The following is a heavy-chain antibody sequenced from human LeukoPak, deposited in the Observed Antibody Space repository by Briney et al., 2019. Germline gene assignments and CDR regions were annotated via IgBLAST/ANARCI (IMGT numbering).Heavy chain of an antibody. Sequence: GGSLRLSCAASGFTFSSYAMSWVRQAPGKGLEWVSAISGSGGSTYYADSVKGRFTISRDNSKNTLYLQMNSLRAEDTAVYYCANTRRSQYSREWRGSWFDPWGQGTLVTVSS. CDR2: ISGSGGST. J-gene: IGHJ5*02. V-gene: IGHV3-23*01. CDR3: ANTRRSQYSREWRGSWFDP. CDR1: GFTFSSYA. D-gene: IGHD6-13*01.